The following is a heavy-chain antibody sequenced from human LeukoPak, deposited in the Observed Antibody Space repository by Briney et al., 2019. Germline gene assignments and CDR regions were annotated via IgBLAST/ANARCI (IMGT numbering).Heavy chain of an antibody. CDR2: VYYTGST. CDR3: AVPGPYYSNYGTDV. V-gene: IGHV4-39*01. J-gene: IGHJ6*02. Sequence: SETLSLTCTVSGGSISSSNYYWGWIRQPPGKGLEWIGNVYYTGSTYYNTSLKSRVTISVDTSKNQFSLKLSSVTAADTAVYYCAVPGPYYSNYGTDVWGQGTTVTVSS. CDR1: GGSISSSNYY.